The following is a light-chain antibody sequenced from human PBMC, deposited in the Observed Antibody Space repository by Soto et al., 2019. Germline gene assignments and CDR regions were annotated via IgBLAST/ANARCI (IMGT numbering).Light chain of an antibody. CDR3: NSYRGNANVV. Sequence: QSVLTQPPSVSGSPGQRVTISCTGSSSNIGAGYDVQWYQQLPGTAPKLLIYGNSNRPSGVPDRFSGSKSGTSASLAITGLQADDEADYYCNSYRGNANVVFGGGTKLTVL. J-gene: IGLJ2*01. V-gene: IGLV1-40*01. CDR1: SSNIGAGYD. CDR2: GNS.